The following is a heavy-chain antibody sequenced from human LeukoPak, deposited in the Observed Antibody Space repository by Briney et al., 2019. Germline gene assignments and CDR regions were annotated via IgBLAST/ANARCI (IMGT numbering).Heavy chain of an antibody. V-gene: IGHV1-2*02. CDR2: INPNSGGT. J-gene: IGHJ6*03. CDR3: ARDRRSGYSGYDYYYYYYMDV. D-gene: IGHD5-12*01. Sequence: GASVKVSCKASGYTFTGYYMHWVRQAPGQGLEWMGWINPNSGGTNYAQKFQGRVTMTRDTSISTAYMELSRLRSDDTAVYYCARDRRSGYSGYDYYYYYYMDVWGKGTTVTVSS. CDR1: GYTFTGYY.